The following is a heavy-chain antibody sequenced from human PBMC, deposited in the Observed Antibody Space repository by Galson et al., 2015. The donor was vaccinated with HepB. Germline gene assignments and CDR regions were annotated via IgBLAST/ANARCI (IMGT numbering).Heavy chain of an antibody. CDR2: INRDGSST. J-gene: IGHJ4*02. Sequence: ALRLSCAASGFTFSSYWMHWVRQAPGKGLVWVSRINRDGSSTSYADSVKGRFTISRDNAKNTLYLQMNSLRAEDTAVYYCAKDGAYDSSGYYYVSPYFFDYWGQGTLVTVSS. CDR1: GFTFSSYW. CDR3: AKDGAYDSSGYYYVSPYFFDY. D-gene: IGHD3-22*01. V-gene: IGHV3-74*01.